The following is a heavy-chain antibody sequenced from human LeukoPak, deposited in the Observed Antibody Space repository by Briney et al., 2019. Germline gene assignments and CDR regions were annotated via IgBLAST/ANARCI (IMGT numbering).Heavy chain of an antibody. V-gene: IGHV1-2*02. J-gene: IGHJ4*02. CDR3: ARDELWFGELIDY. D-gene: IGHD3-10*01. CDR2: INPNSGGT. Sequence: ASVKVSCKASGYTFTGYYMHWVRQAPGQGLEWMGWINPNSGGTNYAQKFQGRVTMTRDTSISTAYMELSRLRSDDTAVYYCARDELWFGELIDYWGQGTLVTVSS. CDR1: GYTFTGYY.